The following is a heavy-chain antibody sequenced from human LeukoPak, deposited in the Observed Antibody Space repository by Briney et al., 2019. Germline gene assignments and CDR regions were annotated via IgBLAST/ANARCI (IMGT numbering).Heavy chain of an antibody. J-gene: IGHJ4*02. V-gene: IGHV4-59*08. D-gene: IGHD2-15*01. CDR3: ARTYCRGGSCHFDY. CDR2: IYYSGST. CDR1: GGSISSYY. Sequence: SETLSLTRTVSGGSISSYYWSWIRQPQGKGLEGIGYIYYSGSTDSNPSLKSRVTISVDTSKNQISLKLSSVTAADTAVYYCARTYCRGGSCHFDYWGQGTLVTVSS.